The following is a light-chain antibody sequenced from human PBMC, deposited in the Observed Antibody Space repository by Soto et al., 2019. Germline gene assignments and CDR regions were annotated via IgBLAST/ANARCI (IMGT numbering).Light chain of an antibody. Sequence: QSALTQPASVYGSPGQSITISCTGTSSDVGSYNLVSWYQQHPGKAPKLMIYEVSKRPSGVSNRFSGSKSGNTASLTISGLQAEDEADYYCCSYAGSSTFAFYVFGTGTKVTVL. CDR2: EVS. J-gene: IGLJ1*01. V-gene: IGLV2-23*02. CDR3: CSYAGSSTFAFYV. CDR1: SSDVGSYNL.